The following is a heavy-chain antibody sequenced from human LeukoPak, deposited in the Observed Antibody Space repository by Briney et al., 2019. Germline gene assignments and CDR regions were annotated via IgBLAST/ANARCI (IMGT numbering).Heavy chain of an antibody. CDR1: GFTFDDYA. Sequence: GGSLRSSCAASGFTFDDYAMHWVRQAPGKGLEWVSGISWNSGSIGYADSVKGRFTISRDNAKNSLYLQMNSLRAEDTALYYCAKGYGYYSYFDYWGQGTLVTVSS. D-gene: IGHD3-22*01. V-gene: IGHV3-9*01. CDR3: AKGYGYYSYFDY. CDR2: ISWNSGSI. J-gene: IGHJ4*02.